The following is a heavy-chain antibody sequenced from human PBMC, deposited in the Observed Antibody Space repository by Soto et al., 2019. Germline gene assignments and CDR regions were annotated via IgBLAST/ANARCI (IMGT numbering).Heavy chain of an antibody. CDR2: ISSSSSYI. CDR1: GFTFSSYS. J-gene: IGHJ6*02. V-gene: IGHV3-21*01. D-gene: IGHD1-26*01. Sequence: PRGSLRLSCAASGFTFSSYSMNWVRQAPGKGLEWVSSISSSSSYIYYADSVKGRFTISRDNAKNSLYLQMNSLRAEDTAVYYCARGGVGAYYGMDVWGQGTTVTVSS. CDR3: ARGGVGAYYGMDV.